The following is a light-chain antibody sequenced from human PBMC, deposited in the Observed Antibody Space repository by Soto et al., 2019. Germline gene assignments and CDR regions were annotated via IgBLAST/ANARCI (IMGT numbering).Light chain of an antibody. J-gene: IGLJ3*02. V-gene: IGLV1-51*02. CDR3: GTWDNRLSAGV. Sequence: QSVLXXXXSVSXAPXXXXXISXXGSXXXIGNNYVSWYQQLPGTAPKLLIYENNKRPSGIPDRFSGSKSGTSATLGITGLQTGDEADYYCGTWDNRLSAGVFGGGTKVTVL. CDR2: ENN. CDR1: XXXIGNNY.